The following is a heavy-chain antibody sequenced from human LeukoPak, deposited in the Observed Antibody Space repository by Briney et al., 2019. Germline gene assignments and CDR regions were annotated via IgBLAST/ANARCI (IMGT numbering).Heavy chain of an antibody. CDR2: IYHSGST. V-gene: IGHV4-34*01. CDR3: ARGRYVTTRGGAAAGFLDY. J-gene: IGHJ4*02. CDR1: GGSFSGYY. D-gene: IGHD6-13*01. Sequence: PSETLSLTCAVYGGSFSGYYWSWIRQPPGKGLEWIGEIYHSGSTNYNPSLKSRVTISVDKSKNQFSLKLSSVTAADTAVYYCARGRYVTTRGGAAAGFLDYWGQGTLVTVST.